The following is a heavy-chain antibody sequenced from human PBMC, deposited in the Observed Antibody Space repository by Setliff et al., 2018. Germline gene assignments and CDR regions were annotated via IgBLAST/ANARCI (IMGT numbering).Heavy chain of an antibody. CDR1: EYSFTGYY. J-gene: IGHJ6*03. CDR2: INTGTGNT. V-gene: IGHV1-3*04. D-gene: IGHD1-26*01. Sequence: ASVKVSCKASEYSFTGYYVHWVRQAPGQGLEWMGWINTGTGNTQYSQNFQGRVTFTRDTSASTAYMELSSLRSEDTAVYFCARRREENYYYYMDVWGKGTAVTVSS. CDR3: ARRREENYYYYMDV.